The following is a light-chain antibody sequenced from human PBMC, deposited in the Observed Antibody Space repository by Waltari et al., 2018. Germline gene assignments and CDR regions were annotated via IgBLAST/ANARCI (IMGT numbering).Light chain of an antibody. CDR1: QSGLYSSNNKNY. CDR3: QQYYDVPLT. J-gene: IGKJ1*01. CDR2: WAS. V-gene: IGKV4-1*01. Sequence: DIVMTQSPDSLAVSPGERATINCKSSQSGLYSSNNKNYSAWYQQKVGQPPNLLIYWASTREAVVPDLISGSWAGTYFPLTISSLHAEDVAVYCWQQYYDVPLTFGRGTKVEIK.